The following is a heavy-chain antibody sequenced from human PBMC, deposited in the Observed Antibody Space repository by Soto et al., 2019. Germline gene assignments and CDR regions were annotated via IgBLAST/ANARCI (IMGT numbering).Heavy chain of an antibody. CDR1: GFTFSMYW. V-gene: IGHV3-30*03. J-gene: IGHJ5*02. Sequence: GGSLRLSCAASGFTFSMYWMHWVRQVPGKGPEWVAVISFDGRNKRYVDSVKGRFTISRDNSKNTLYLQIDRLRPADRAVYYCERDYATYCSTTSCPIDRWGPGTLVTVSS. D-gene: IGHD2-2*01. CDR3: ERDYATYCSTTSCPIDR. CDR2: ISFDGRNK.